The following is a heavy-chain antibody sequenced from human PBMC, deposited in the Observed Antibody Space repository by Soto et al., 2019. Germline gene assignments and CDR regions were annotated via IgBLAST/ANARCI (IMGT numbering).Heavy chain of an antibody. J-gene: IGHJ5*02. Sequence: QVQLQESGPGLVKPSGTLSLTCAVSNGSITSGNWWSWVRQPPGKGLEWIGDIYQTGSTNYNPSPRGRFIVSVDKSKDNFSLSLSSVTAADTAVYFCARVWGALAPIAGWFGPWGRGILVTVSS. CDR3: ARVWGALAPIAGWFGP. V-gene: IGHV4-4*02. CDR2: IYQTGST. CDR1: NGSITSGNW. D-gene: IGHD3-16*01.